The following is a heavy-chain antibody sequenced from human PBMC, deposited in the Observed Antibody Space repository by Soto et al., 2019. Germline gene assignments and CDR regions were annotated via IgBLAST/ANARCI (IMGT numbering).Heavy chain of an antibody. CDR3: ARYMGGMDV. J-gene: IGHJ6*02. CDR1: VGCFRGYL. D-gene: IGHD3-10*01. V-gene: IGHV4-34*02. CDR2: INHSGNT. Sequence: QVQLQQWGAGLLKPSETLSLTCAVYVGCFRGYLWSWIRQPPGKGLEWIGEINHSGNTNYNSSLKSRLTISVDRSKNQFSLKLSSVTAADTAVYYCARYMGGMDVWGQGTTVTVSS.